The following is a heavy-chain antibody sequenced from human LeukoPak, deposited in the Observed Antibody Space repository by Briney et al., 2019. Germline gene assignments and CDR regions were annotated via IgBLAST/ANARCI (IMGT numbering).Heavy chain of an antibody. J-gene: IGHJ5*02. CDR2: INHSVST. CDR3: ARGPLRRKVNWFDP. V-gene: IGHV4-34*01. D-gene: IGHD1-14*01. CDR1: GGSFSGYY. Sequence: PSETLFLTCAVYGGSFSGYYWSWIRQPPGKGLEWIGEINHSVSTNYNPSLKSRVTISVDTSKNQFSLKLSSVTAADTAVYYCARGPLRRKVNWFDPWGQGTLVTVSS.